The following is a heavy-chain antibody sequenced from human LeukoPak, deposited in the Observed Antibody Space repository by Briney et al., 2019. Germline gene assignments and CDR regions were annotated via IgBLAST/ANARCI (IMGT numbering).Heavy chain of an antibody. J-gene: IGHJ4*02. Sequence: GSLRLSCAASGFTFSSYAMHWVRQPAGKGLEWIGRIYTSGSTNYNPSLKSRVTISVDTSKNQFSLKLSSVTAADTAVYYCAREVRLRWLILYYFDYWGQGTLVTVSS. CDR1: GFTFSSYA. CDR3: AREVRLRWLILYYFDY. CDR2: IYTSGST. D-gene: IGHD4-23*01. V-gene: IGHV4-4*07.